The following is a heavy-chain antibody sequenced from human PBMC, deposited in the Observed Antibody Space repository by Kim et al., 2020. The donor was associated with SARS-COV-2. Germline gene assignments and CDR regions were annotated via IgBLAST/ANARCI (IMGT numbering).Heavy chain of an antibody. CDR1: GLSFNSSA. V-gene: IGHV3-30-3*01. CDR3: ARGNYYGSVSLSDYYNGMDV. Sequence: GGSLRLSCAASGLSFNSSAMNWVRQAPGKGLEWVAVISYDGSNEEYADSVKGRFTISRDNSKSRLYLEMNRLRIEDTALYYCARGNYYGSVSLSDYYNGMDVWGQGTTVTVSS. CDR2: ISYDGSNE. D-gene: IGHD3-10*01. J-gene: IGHJ6*02.